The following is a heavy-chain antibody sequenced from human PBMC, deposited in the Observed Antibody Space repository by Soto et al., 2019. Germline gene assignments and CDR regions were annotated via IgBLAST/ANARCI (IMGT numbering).Heavy chain of an antibody. CDR1: GGSISSYY. V-gene: IGHV4-59*01. J-gene: IGHJ5*02. Sequence: QVQLQESGPGLVKPSETLSLTCTVSGGSISSYYWSWIRQPPGKGLEWIGYIYYSGYTNYNPSLKSRVTLSVDPSKNQFSLKLSSVTAADTAVYYCARVLFGRGNWFDPWGQGTLVTVSS. CDR2: IYYSGYT. CDR3: ARVLFGRGNWFDP. D-gene: IGHD3-3*01.